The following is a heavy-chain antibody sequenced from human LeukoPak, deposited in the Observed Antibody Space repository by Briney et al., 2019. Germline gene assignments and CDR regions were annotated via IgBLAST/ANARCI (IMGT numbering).Heavy chain of an antibody. CDR3: ARDHGIPGSGSYKFDY. V-gene: IGHV3-21*06. D-gene: IGHD3-10*01. J-gene: IGHJ4*02. CDR1: GITFSSYS. CDR2: ISSSSSYI. Sequence: GGSLRLSCAPSGITFSSYSMNWVRQAPGKGLEWVSSISSSSSYIYYADSVKGRFTISRDYAKNLLYLQMNSLRVEDTAVYYCARDHGIPGSGSYKFDYWGQGTLVTVSS.